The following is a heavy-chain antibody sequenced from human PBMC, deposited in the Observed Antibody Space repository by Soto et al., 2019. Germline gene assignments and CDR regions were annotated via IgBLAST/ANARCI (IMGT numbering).Heavy chain of an antibody. J-gene: IGHJ4*02. V-gene: IGHV1-69*01. CDR3: ARAKFHFESDVSSFTTHFDH. CDR2: IIPVFAIT. Sequence: QVHLVQSGAEVKKPGSSVKVSCSASGDTFSSYGINWVRQAPGQGLEWLGGIIPVFAITKFAQKFQDRITFTSDDSSSTTYMDLSSLSSEDTAVSYCARAKFHFESDVSSFTTHFDHWGQGTPVTVSS. D-gene: IGHD1-1*01. CDR1: GDTFSSYG.